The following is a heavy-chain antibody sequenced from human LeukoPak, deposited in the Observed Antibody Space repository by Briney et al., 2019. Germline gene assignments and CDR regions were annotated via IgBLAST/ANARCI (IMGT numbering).Heavy chain of an antibody. J-gene: IGHJ6*03. Sequence: GGSLRLSCVASEFTLNSYEMNWVRQAPGKGLELVSYISSGGTIIYYADSVRGRFSISRDNAKNSLYLQMNSLRAEDTAVYYCARGYYYYYMDVWGKGTTVTISS. CDR1: EFTLNSYE. CDR3: ARGYYYYYMDV. CDR2: ISSGGTII. V-gene: IGHV3-48*03.